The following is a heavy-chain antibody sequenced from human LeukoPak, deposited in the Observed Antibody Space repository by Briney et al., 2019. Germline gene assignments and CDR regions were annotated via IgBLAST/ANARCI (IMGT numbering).Heavy chain of an antibody. CDR1: GGSISSSNYY. J-gene: IGHJ4*02. CDR2: IYYSGST. V-gene: IGHV4-39*07. Sequence: SETLSLTCTVSGGSISSSNYYWGWIRQPPGRGLEWIGSIYYSGSTYYNPSLKSRVTISLDTSKNQFSLILSSVTTADTAVYYCAREVVAAAGTVDCWGQGTLVTVSS. D-gene: IGHD6-13*01. CDR3: AREVVAAAGTVDC.